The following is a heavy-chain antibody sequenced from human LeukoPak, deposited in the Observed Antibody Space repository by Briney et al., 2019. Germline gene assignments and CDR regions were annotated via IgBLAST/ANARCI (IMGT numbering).Heavy chain of an antibody. CDR2: INHSGST. CDR1: GGSFSGYH. J-gene: IGHJ4*02. CDR3: ASGMSSWYFDY. V-gene: IGHV4-34*01. D-gene: IGHD6-13*01. Sequence: SETLSPTCAVYGGSFSGYHWSWIRQPPGKGLEWIGEINHSGSTNYNPSLKSRVTISVDTSKNQFSLKLSSVTAADTAVYYCASGMSSWYFDYWGQGTLVTVSS.